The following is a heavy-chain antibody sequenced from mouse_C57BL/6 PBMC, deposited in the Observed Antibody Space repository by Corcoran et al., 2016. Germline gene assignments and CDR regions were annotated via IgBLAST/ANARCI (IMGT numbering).Heavy chain of an antibody. J-gene: IGHJ1*03. CDR1: GYTFTDYY. D-gene: IGHD2-12*01. CDR2: IFPGSGST. Sequence: QVQLQQSGPELVKPGASVKISCKASGYTFTDYYINWVKQRPGQGLEWIGWIFPGSGSTYYNEKFKGKATLTADKSSSTAYMELRSLTSEDSAVYFCARYTRGPWYFDVWGTGTTVTVSS. CDR3: ARYTRGPWYFDV. V-gene: IGHV1-75*01.